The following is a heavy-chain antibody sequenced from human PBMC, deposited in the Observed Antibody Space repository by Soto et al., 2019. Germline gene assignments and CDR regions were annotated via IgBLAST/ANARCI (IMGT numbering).Heavy chain of an antibody. CDR2: ISDGGDLI. D-gene: IGHD2-15*01. CDR1: GFPFSNHA. V-gene: IGHV3-23*01. J-gene: IGHJ4*02. CDR3: AKRQGTGLAAKNFDF. Sequence: LRLSCAASGFPFSNHAMSWVRQAPGKGLEWVSGISDGGDLIYYADSVKGRFSMSRDNSENMLYLQMTNLRAEDTAIYFCAKRQGTGLAAKNFDFWGQGTLVTVSS.